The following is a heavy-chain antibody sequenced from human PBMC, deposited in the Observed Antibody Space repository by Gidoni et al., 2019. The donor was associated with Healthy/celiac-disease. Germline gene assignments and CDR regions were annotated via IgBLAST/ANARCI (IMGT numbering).Heavy chain of an antibody. CDR1: GYTFTSYG. D-gene: IGHD6-13*01. CDR2: ISAYNGNT. V-gene: IGHV1-18*01. Sequence: QVQLVQSGAEVKTPGASVKVSCKASGYTFTSYGLSWVRQAPGQGLEWMGWISAYNGNTNYAQKRQGRVTMTTDKSTSTAYMELRSLRADDTAVYYCARAQLPIPGAAGDAFDIWGQGTMVTVSS. J-gene: IGHJ3*02. CDR3: ARAQLPIPGAAGDAFDI.